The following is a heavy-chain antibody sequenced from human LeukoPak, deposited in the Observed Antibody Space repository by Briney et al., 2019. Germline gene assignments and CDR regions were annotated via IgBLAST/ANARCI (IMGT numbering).Heavy chain of an antibody. CDR3: ARSSGYYRGYFDY. J-gene: IGHJ4*02. CDR1: GFTFISYA. CDR2: ISYDGSNK. Sequence: GRSLRLSCSASGFTFISYAIHWVRQAPGKGLEWVAFISYDGSNKYYADSVKGPFPISRDNSNNPWYLQMSSLRAEARAVYYCARSSGYYRGYFDYWGQGTLVTVYS. V-gene: IGHV3-30*04. D-gene: IGHD3-22*01.